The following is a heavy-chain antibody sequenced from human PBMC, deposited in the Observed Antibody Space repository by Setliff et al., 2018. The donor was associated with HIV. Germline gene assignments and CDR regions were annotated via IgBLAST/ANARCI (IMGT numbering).Heavy chain of an antibody. Sequence: SETLSLTCTVSGGSISSSSYYWGWLRQPPGKGLESIGSIYYSGITYYNPSRKGRVTISIDTSEDQFSLKLSPVTAADASEYYCARQGGRSKFYFDYWGQGTLVTVSS. CDR3: ARQGGRSKFYFDY. CDR2: IYYSGIT. V-gene: IGHV4-39*01. D-gene: IGHD3-16*01. CDR1: GGSISSSSYY. J-gene: IGHJ4*02.